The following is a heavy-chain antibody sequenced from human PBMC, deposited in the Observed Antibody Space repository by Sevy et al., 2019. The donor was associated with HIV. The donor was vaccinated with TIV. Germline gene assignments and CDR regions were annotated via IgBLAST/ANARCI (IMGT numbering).Heavy chain of an antibody. Sequence: GGSLRLSCKASGFIFSNYEMNWVRQAPGKGLEWVSYISPSGHAIYYADSVKGRFTVSRDNAKNPLYLQMNSLRGDDTALYYCARDIDSSGYSYAFDLWGQGTMVTVSS. CDR3: ARDIDSSGYSYAFDL. J-gene: IGHJ3*01. CDR1: GFIFSNYE. CDR2: ISPSGHAI. D-gene: IGHD3-22*01. V-gene: IGHV3-48*03.